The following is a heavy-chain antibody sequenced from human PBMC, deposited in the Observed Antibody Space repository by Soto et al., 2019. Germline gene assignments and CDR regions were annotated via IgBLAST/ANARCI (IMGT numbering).Heavy chain of an antibody. J-gene: IGHJ4*02. D-gene: IGHD3-10*01. CDR2: IIPILGIA. Sequence: QDQLVQSGAEVKKPGSSVKVSCKASGGTFSSYTISWVRQAPGQGLKWMGRIIPILGIANYAQKFQGRVTITADKSTITAYMELSSLRSEDTAVYYCARDSMVRVVLGYWGQGTLVTVSS. V-gene: IGHV1-69*08. CDR1: GGTFSSYT. CDR3: ARDSMVRVVLGY.